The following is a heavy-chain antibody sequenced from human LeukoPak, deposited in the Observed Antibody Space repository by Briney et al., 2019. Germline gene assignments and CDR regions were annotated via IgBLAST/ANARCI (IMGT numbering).Heavy chain of an antibody. D-gene: IGHD3-16*01. J-gene: IGHJ4*02. CDR1: GFTFSSYA. CDR3: ALIGGDPGY. Sequence: GGSLRLSCAASGFTFSSYAMNWVRQAPGKGLEWVSSISGSGARTDYADSVKGRFTISRDNSKNTLYLQMKSLRAEDTAIYYCALIGGDPGYWGQGTLVTVSS. V-gene: IGHV3-23*01. CDR2: ISGSGART.